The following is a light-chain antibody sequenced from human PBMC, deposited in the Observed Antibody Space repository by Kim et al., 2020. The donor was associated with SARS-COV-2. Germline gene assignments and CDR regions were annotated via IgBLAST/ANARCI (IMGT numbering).Light chain of an antibody. V-gene: IGKV3-20*01. Sequence: ESVLTQSPGTLSLSPGERATLSCRTSETISSDYVAWYRHKPGQAPRLLIYGASTRATGIPERFSGSGSGTDFTLTISRLEPEDFALYYCQQYDPSFPYTFGQGTKLEI. CDR2: GAS. J-gene: IGKJ2*01. CDR3: QQYDPSFPYT. CDR1: ETISSDY.